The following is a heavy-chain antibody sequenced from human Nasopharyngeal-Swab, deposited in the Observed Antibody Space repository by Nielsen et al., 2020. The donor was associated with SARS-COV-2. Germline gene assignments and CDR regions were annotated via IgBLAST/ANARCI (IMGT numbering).Heavy chain of an antibody. V-gene: IGHV1-2*02. CDR1: GYTFTDYY. CDR2: INPYSGDT. Sequence: ASVKVSCKTSGYTFTDYYIHWVRTVPGQGLEWVGCINPYSGDTKYAQKFQGRVTVTRDTPRSTAYIELSRLRSDDTAVYYCARDYYDNYDSDYWGQGTLVTVSS. D-gene: IGHD3-22*01. CDR3: ARDYYDNYDSDY. J-gene: IGHJ4*02.